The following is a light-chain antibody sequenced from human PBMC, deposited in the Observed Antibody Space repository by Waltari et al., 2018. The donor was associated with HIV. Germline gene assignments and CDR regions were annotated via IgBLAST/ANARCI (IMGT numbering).Light chain of an antibody. CDR2: DVT. Sequence: QSALTQPASVSGSPGQSVTISCTGTSSPFVLYNFVSWYQQYPGNVPKVIIYDVTSRPSGVPHRFSGSRSGNTASLTISGLQVDDEAVYYCSTHTTNDTLEFGGGTKLTVL. CDR1: SSPFVLYNF. J-gene: IGLJ2*01. V-gene: IGLV2-14*03. CDR3: STHTTNDTLE.